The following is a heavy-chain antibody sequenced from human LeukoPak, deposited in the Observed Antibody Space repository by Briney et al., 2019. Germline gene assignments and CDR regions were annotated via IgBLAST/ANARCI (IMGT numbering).Heavy chain of an antibody. V-gene: IGHV1-18*01. D-gene: IGHD3-3*01. Sequence: GASVKVSRKASGYTFTSYGISWVRQAPGQGLEWMGWISTYDGNTNYAQIFQGRVTVTTDTSASTVYMELRSPRSDDTAVYYCARDGVVTPYYFDYWGQGTLVTVSS. CDR1: GYTFTSYG. J-gene: IGHJ4*02. CDR2: ISTYDGNT. CDR3: ARDGVVTPYYFDY.